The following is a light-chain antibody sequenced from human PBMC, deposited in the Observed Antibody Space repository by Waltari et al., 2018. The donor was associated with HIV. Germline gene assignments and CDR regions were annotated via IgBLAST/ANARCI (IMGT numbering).Light chain of an antibody. CDR3: ASWDDSLNGPV. CDR1: TSNIGRNT. CDR2: GKN. J-gene: IGLJ2*01. V-gene: IGLV1-44*01. Sequence: QSVLTQPPSASGTPEQRVTISCSGPTSNIGRNTVSWFQQFPGTAPKVLIYGKNQRPSGVPDRVSGSKSGTSASLAISGPQSEDEADYYCASWDDSLNGPVFGGGTKLTVV.